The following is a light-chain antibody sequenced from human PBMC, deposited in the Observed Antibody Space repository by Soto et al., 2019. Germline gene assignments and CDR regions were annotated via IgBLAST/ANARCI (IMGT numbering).Light chain of an antibody. J-gene: IGLJ1*01. CDR3: CSYAGSNYYV. V-gene: IGLV2-23*01. CDR2: EGS. CDR1: SNDVGSYNL. Sequence: QSVLTQPASVSGSPGQSITISCTGTSNDVGSYNLVSWYQHHPGKAPKLVIFEGSKRPSGVSNRFSGSKSGNTASLTISGLQAEDEADFYCCSYAGSNYYVFGTGTKVTVL.